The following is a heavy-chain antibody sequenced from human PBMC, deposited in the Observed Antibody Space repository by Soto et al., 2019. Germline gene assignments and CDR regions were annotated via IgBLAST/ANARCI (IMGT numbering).Heavy chain of an antibody. V-gene: IGHV3-23*01. J-gene: IGHJ3*02. CDR3: AKETRLGLSIAVAPNHDAFDI. Sequence: EVQLLESGGGLVQPGGSLRLSCAASGFTFSSYAMSWVRQAPGKGLEWVSAISGSGGSTYYADSVKGRFTISRDNSKKTLYLQMNSLRAEDTAVYYCAKETRLGLSIAVAPNHDAFDIWGQGTMVTVSS. D-gene: IGHD6-19*01. CDR2: ISGSGGST. CDR1: GFTFSSYA.